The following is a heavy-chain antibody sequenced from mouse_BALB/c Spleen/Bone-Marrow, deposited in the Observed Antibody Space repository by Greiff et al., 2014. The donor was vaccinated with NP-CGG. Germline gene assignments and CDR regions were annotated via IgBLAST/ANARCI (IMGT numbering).Heavy chain of an antibody. Sequence: QVQLKESGAELVRPGSSVKISCKASGYAFSSYWMNWVKQRPGQGLEWIGQIYPGDGDTNYNGKFKGKATLTADKSSSTAYMQLSSLTSEDSAVYFCARSELGRYYAMDYWGQGTSVTVSS. CDR1: GYAFSSYW. J-gene: IGHJ4*01. V-gene: IGHV1-80*01. CDR2: IYPGDGDT. D-gene: IGHD4-1*01. CDR3: ARSELGRYYAMDY.